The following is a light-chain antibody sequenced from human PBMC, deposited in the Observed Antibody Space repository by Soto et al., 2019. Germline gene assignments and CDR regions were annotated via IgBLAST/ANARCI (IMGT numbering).Light chain of an antibody. Sequence: QSVLTQPASVSGSPGQSIIISCTGTSSDVGGYKYVSWYQQHPDKAPKLMLYDVSNRPSVVSNRFSGSKSGNTASLTISGLQAEDEADYYCSSYTSSSTLVFGGGTQLTVL. J-gene: IGLJ2*01. CDR3: SSYTSSSTLV. V-gene: IGLV2-14*01. CDR2: DVS. CDR1: SSDVGGYKY.